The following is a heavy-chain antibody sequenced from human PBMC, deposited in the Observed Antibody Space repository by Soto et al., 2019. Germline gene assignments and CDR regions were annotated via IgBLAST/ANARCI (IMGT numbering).Heavy chain of an antibody. J-gene: IGHJ4*02. V-gene: IGHV3-66*01. Sequence: EVQVVESGGGLFQPGGSLRLSCAASGFRVTSNYMNWVRQAPGKGLEWVSIVDIGGNTYYADSVKDRFTIARDTSRKTLYLHMDSLRANDAAVDYCARGRGSTGYLGREHYFDYWGQGTLVTVSP. CDR3: ARGRGSTGYLGREHYFDY. D-gene: IGHD2-2*01. CDR1: GFRVTSNY. CDR2: VDIGGNT.